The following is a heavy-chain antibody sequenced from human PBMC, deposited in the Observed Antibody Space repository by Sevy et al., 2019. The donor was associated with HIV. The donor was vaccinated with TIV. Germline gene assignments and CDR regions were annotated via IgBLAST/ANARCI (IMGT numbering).Heavy chain of an antibody. CDR3: ARGDIVVVPAAMDY. V-gene: IGHV4-31*03. J-gene: IGHJ4*02. Sequence: SETLSLTCTVSGGSISSGGYYWSWIRQHPGKGQEWIGYIYYSGSTYYNPSLKSRVTISVDTSKNQFSLKLSSVTAADTAVYYCARGDIVVVPAAMDYWGQGTLVTVSS. CDR1: GGSISSGGYY. D-gene: IGHD2-2*01. CDR2: IYYSGST.